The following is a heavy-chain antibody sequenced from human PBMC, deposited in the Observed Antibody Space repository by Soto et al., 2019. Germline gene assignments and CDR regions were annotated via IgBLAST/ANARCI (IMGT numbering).Heavy chain of an antibody. CDR2: IYYSGST. V-gene: IGHV4-30-4*08. Sequence: SETLSLTCAVYGGSISSYYWSWIRQPPGKGLEWIGYIYYSGSTYYNPSLKSRVTISVDTSKNQFSLKLSSVTAADTAVYYCARGPHYYDSSGYNHLDYWGQGTLVTVSS. CDR1: GGSISSYY. CDR3: ARGPHYYDSSGYNHLDY. D-gene: IGHD3-22*01. J-gene: IGHJ4*02.